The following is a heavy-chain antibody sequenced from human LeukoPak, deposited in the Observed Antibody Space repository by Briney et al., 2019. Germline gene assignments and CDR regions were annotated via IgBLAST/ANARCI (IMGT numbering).Heavy chain of an antibody. CDR3: ARSTAHFDY. J-gene: IGHJ4*02. CDR1: GFTFSTYS. Sequence: GGSLRLSCAASGFTFSTYSMNWVRQAPGKGLEWVSYITGSSSTIYYADSVKGRFTISRDNAKNSLYLQMNSLRAEDTAVCYCARSTAHFDYWGQGTLVTVSS. V-gene: IGHV3-48*01. D-gene: IGHD4-11*01. CDR2: ITGSSSTI.